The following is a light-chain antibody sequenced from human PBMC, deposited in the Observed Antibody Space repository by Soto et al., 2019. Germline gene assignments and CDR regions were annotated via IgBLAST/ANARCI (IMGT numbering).Light chain of an antibody. Sequence: SYELTQAPSVSVAPGQTARIGCGGDNIGSKSVHWYQQRPGQAPVLVVYADSDRPSGIPERFSGSNPGNTATLTISRVEAGDEADYYCQVWDSSSDHWVFGGGTKLTVL. CDR2: ADS. J-gene: IGLJ3*02. CDR3: QVWDSSSDHWV. CDR1: NIGSKS. V-gene: IGLV3-21*02.